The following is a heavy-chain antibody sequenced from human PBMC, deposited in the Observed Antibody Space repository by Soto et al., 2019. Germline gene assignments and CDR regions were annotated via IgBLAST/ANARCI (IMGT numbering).Heavy chain of an antibody. CDR3: ARAGTGSVSPDY. CDR1: GFTFSTNY. V-gene: IGHV3-66*01. Sequence: EVQLVESGGGLVQPGGSLRLSCEPSGFTFSTNYMSWVGQAPGKGLEWVPVIYSGGSTYYADSVKGRFTISRDISKNTLYLQMNSLRAEDTAVYYCARAGTGSVSPDYWGQGTLVTVSS. D-gene: IGHD3-10*01. CDR2: IYSGGST. J-gene: IGHJ4*02.